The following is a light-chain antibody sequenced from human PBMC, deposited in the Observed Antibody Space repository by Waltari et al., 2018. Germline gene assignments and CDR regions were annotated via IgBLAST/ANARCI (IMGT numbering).Light chain of an antibody. V-gene: IGKV3-20*01. Sequence: IMLTQSPGTLSLSPGERATLSCRASQSISRYLAWYQQTPVQAPRLLLYGASTRATGIPDRFSGSGSGTDFSLTISGLEPEDSAVYYCQHHFRLPATFGQGTKVEIK. CDR3: QHHFRLPAT. J-gene: IGKJ1*01. CDR1: QSISRY. CDR2: GAS.